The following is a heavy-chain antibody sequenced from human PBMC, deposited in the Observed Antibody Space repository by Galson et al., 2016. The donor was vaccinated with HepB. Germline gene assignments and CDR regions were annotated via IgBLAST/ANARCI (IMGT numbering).Heavy chain of an antibody. CDR2: ISSSSGTI. J-gene: IGHJ4*02. Sequence: SLRLSCAASGFTFGNYAMSRVRQAPGKGLKWVSVISSSSGTIDYADSVKGRFTISRDNSRNTVYLQMNSLRAEDTAVYYCAKDRDFWSGYHLLESWGQGTQVTVSS. D-gene: IGHD3-3*01. CDR1: GFTFGNYA. V-gene: IGHV3-23*01. CDR3: AKDRDFWSGYHLLES.